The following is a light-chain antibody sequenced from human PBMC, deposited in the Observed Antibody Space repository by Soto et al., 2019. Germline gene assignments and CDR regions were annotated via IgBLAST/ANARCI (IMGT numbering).Light chain of an antibody. CDR3: QQYYRPWT. CDR1: QSVFYSSNNKNY. V-gene: IGKV4-1*01. J-gene: IGKJ1*01. CDR2: WAS. Sequence: DIVMTQSPDSLAVSLGERATINCKSSQSVFYSSNNKNYLAWYQQKPGQPPKLLIYWASTRESGVPDRFSGSESGTDFTLTISSLQAEDVAVYYRQQYYRPWTFGQGTKVEIK.